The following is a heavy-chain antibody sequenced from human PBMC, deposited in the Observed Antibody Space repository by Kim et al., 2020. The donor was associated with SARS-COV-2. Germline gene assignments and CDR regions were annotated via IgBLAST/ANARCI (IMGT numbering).Heavy chain of an antibody. J-gene: IGHJ3*02. CDR1: AGTLRNYG. CDR3: TREPPYSSSPDDAFDI. D-gene: IGHD6-6*01. CDR2: IIPVLGRT. V-gene: IGHV1-69*11. Sequence: SVKVSCEAPAGTLRNYGISWVRQAPGQGLEWMGRIIPVLGRTNYVEKFQGRVTIIADESINTVFMELSSLRSEDTAIYYCTREPPYSSSPDDAFDIWGQGTMVTVSS.